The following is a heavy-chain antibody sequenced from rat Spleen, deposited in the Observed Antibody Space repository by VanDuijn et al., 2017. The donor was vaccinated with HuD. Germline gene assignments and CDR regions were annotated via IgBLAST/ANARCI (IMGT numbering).Heavy chain of an antibody. D-gene: IGHD1-11*01. CDR1: GFTFKNYW. V-gene: IGHV5-31*01. Sequence: EVQLVESGGGLVQPGRSLKLSCVASGFTFKNYWMTGVRQAPGKGLEWIASITNTGSNTYYSDSVKGRFSISRQNAESTLYLQMNSLRSEATATYYCARARAVTITTYYFDYWGQGVMVTVSS. CDR3: ARARAVTITTYYFDY. J-gene: IGHJ2*01. CDR2: ITNTGSNT.